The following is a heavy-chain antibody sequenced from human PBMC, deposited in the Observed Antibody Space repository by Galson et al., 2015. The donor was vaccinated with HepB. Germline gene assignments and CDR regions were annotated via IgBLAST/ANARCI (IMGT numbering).Heavy chain of an antibody. CDR1: GGSFSSYT. Sequence: SVTVSCKASGGSFSSYTINWVRQAPGQGLEWMGGIIPIFSTTKYAQKFQGRVTITADESTSTAYMELSSLRSEDAAMYYCARGSYYGSGSDFWGPNYFDYWGQGALVTVSS. J-gene: IGHJ4*02. CDR3: ARGSYYGSGSDFWGPNYFDY. CDR2: IIPIFSTT. D-gene: IGHD3-10*01. V-gene: IGHV1-69*13.